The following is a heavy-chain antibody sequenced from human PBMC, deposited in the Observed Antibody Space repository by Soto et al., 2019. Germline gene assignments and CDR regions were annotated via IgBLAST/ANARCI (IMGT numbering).Heavy chain of an antibody. CDR3: ATEAYCSGGSCKSADY. CDR2: FDPEDGET. V-gene: IGHV1-24*01. D-gene: IGHD2-15*01. Sequence: ASVKVSCKVSGYTLTELSMHWVRQAPGKGLEWMGGFDPEDGETIYAQKFQGRVTMTEDTSTDTAYMELSSLRSEDTAVYYCATEAYCSGGSCKSADYWGQGTLVTVSS. CDR1: GYTLTELS. J-gene: IGHJ4*02.